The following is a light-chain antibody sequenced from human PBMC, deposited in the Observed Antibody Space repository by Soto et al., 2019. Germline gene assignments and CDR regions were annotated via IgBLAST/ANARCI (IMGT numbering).Light chain of an antibody. CDR2: KAS. CDR1: QSISSR. Sequence: DIQMTQSPSTLSASVGARVTITCRASQSISSRLAWYQQKPGKAPKLLIYKASSLESGVPSRFSGSGSGTEYTLTISSLQPYEFATYYCQQYNSYWTFGQGTKVEIK. V-gene: IGKV1-5*03. J-gene: IGKJ1*01. CDR3: QQYNSYWT.